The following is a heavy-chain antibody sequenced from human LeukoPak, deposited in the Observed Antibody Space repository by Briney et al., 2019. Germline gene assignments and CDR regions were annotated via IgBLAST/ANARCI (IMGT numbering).Heavy chain of an antibody. CDR1: GGTFSSYA. CDR3: ASRFWSSGWYRDAFDI. J-gene: IGHJ3*02. CDR2: IIPIFGTA. D-gene: IGHD6-19*01. V-gene: IGHV1-69*05. Sequence: SVKVSCKASGGTFSSYAISWVRQAPGQGLEWMGRIIPIFGTANYAQKFQGRVTITTDESTSTAYMELSSLRSEDTDVYYCASRFWSSGWYRDAFDIWGQGTMVTVSS.